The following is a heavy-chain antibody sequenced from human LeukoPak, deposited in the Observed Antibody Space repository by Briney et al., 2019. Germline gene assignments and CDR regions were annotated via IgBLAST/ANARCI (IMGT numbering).Heavy chain of an antibody. CDR2: ISGSGGST. J-gene: IGHJ4*02. CDR1: GFTFSSYA. V-gene: IGHV3-23*01. CDR3: AKDLDAQGDYGDYTPFDY. Sequence: GGSLRLSCAASGFTFSSYAMSWVRQAPGKGLERVSAISGSGGSTYYADSVKGRFTISRDNSKNTLYLQMNSLRAEDTAVYYCAKDLDAQGDYGDYTPFDYWGQGTLVTVSS. D-gene: IGHD4-17*01.